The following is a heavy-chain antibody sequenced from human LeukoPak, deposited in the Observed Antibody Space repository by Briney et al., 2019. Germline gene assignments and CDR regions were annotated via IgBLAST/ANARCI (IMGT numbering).Heavy chain of an antibody. D-gene: IGHD2-2*01. V-gene: IGHV3-30-3*01. CDR3: AKEGGYQLLFRYYFDY. Sequence: GGSLRLSCAASGFTFSSYAMHWVRQAPGKGLECVAVISYDGSNKYYADSVKGRFTISRDSSKNTLYLQMNGLKAEDTAVYYCAKEGGYQLLFRYYFDYWGQGALVTVSS. J-gene: IGHJ4*02. CDR2: ISYDGSNK. CDR1: GFTFSSYA.